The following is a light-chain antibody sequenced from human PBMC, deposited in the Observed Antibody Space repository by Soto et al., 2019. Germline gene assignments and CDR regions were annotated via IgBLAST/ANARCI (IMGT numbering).Light chain of an antibody. CDR3: HQYNVYPYT. Sequence: DIQMTQSPSTLSASVGDRVTITCRASQDISNWLAWYQQEPGNAPKLLIYKASTLKSGVPSRFSGSGSETEFTLTISSLHPDDFATYFFHQYNVYPYTFGQGTKVDMK. V-gene: IGKV1-5*03. CDR2: KAS. J-gene: IGKJ2*01. CDR1: QDISNW.